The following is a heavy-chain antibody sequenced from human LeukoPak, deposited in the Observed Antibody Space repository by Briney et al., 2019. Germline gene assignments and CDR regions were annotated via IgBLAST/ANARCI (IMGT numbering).Heavy chain of an antibody. J-gene: IGHJ3*02. CDR2: ISYSGST. D-gene: IGHD3-22*01. V-gene: IGHV4-59*08. CDR1: GGSISTYY. CDR3: ARRVVVTSQTHDAFDI. Sequence: KPSETLSLTCTVSGGSISTYYWSWIRQPPGKGLEWIGYISYSGSTNYNPSLKSRVTMSVDTSKNQFSLNLSSVTAADTAVYYCARRVVVTSQTHDAFDIWGQGTVVSVSS.